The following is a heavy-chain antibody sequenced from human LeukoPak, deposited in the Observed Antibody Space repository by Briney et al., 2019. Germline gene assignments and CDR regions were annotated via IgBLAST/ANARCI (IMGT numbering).Heavy chain of an antibody. CDR1: GYTFRSHG. V-gene: IGHV1-18*01. Sequence: ASVKVSCKASGYTFRSHGIYWVRQAPGQGLEWMGWISPYNDETNYARMFRDRVIMTTETSTTTAYMELRGLTPDDTAVYFCAREADTNSWYRPAFRLLDVWGQGTLVTVSS. D-gene: IGHD6-13*01. J-gene: IGHJ4*02. CDR2: ISPYNDET. CDR3: AREADTNSWYRPAFRLLDV.